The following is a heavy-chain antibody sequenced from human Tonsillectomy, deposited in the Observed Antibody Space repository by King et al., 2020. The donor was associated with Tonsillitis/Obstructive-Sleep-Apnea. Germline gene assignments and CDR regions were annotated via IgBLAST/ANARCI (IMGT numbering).Heavy chain of an antibody. CDR1: GFTFGSYA. CDR3: AKSTWQLGPVDY. CDR2: ISGSGGTT. J-gene: IGHJ4*02. Sequence: EVQLVESGGGLVQPGGSLRLSCAASGFTFGSYAMSWVRQAPGKGLEWVSSISGSGGTTSYSDSVKGQFTISRDNSKNTLYLQMNSLRAEDTAVYYCAKSTWQLGPVDYWGQGTLVTVSS. D-gene: IGHD3-16*01. V-gene: IGHV3-23*04.